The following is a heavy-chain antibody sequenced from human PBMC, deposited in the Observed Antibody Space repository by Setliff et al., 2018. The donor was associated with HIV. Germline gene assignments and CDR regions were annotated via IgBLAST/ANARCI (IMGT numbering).Heavy chain of an antibody. Sequence: SETLSLTCAVYGGSFSGYYWSWIRQPPGKGLEWIGEINHSGSTNYNPSLKSRVTISVDTSKNQFSLKLSSVTAADTAVYYCARAGATIFGVVSIPPYYYYGMDVWGQGTTVTVSS. J-gene: IGHJ6*02. CDR3: ARAGATIFGVVSIPPYYYYGMDV. D-gene: IGHD3-3*01. CDR1: GGSFSGYY. V-gene: IGHV4-34*01. CDR2: INHSGST.